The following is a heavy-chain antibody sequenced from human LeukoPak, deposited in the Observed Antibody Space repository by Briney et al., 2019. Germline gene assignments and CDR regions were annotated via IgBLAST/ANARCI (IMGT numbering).Heavy chain of an antibody. Sequence: SETLSLTCTVCGGSMSCSTYYWGWIRQPLGKGLEWIGSIYYSGSTYYNPSLKSRVTISVDTSKNQFSLKLSSVTAADTAVYYGARHYEWFVDYWGQGTLVTVSS. CDR3: ARHYEWFVDY. CDR2: IYYSGST. V-gene: IGHV4-39*01. J-gene: IGHJ4*02. D-gene: IGHD3-3*01. CDR1: GGSMSCSTYY.